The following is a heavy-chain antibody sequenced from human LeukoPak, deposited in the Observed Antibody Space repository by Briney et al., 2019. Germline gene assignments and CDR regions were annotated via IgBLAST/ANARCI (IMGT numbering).Heavy chain of an antibody. CDR1: GGTFSGYY. D-gene: IGHD4-17*01. CDR2: INHSGST. J-gene: IGHJ4*02. V-gene: IGHV4-34*08. CDR3: AMPYGVLDY. Sequence: SETLSLTCAVYGGTFSGYYWSWIRQPPGKGLEWIGEINHSGSTNYNPSLKSRVTISVDTSKNQFSLKLGSVTAADTAVYYCAMPYGVLDYWGQGTPVTVSS.